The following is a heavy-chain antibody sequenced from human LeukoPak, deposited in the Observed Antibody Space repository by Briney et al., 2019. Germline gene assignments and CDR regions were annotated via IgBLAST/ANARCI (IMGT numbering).Heavy chain of an antibody. CDR2: IYNSGSS. CDR3: ARHHGVVTATYNWFDP. Sequence: SEPLSLTCSVSGGSLSSFYWSWIRQPPGKGLEWIGYIYNSGSSRYNPSPRSRVTISVDTSKNQFSLKLSSVTAADTAVYYCARHHGVVTATYNWFDPWGQGTLVIVSS. D-gene: IGHD2-21*02. J-gene: IGHJ5*02. V-gene: IGHV4-59*08. CDR1: GGSLSSFY.